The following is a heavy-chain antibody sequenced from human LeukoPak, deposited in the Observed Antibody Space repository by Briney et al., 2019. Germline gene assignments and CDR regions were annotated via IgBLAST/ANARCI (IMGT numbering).Heavy chain of an antibody. CDR1: GGSISSGSYY. Sequence: SETLSLTCTVSGGSISSGSYYWSWIRQPAGKGLEWIGRIYSSGSTNYNPSLKSRVTISLDTSKNQFSLKLSSVTAADTAVYYCASSTGESNDAFDIWGQGTMVTVSS. J-gene: IGHJ3*02. D-gene: IGHD7-27*01. CDR2: IYSSGST. V-gene: IGHV4-61*02. CDR3: ASSTGESNDAFDI.